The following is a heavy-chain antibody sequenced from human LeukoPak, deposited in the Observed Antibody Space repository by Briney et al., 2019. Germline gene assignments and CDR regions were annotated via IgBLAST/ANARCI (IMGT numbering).Heavy chain of an antibody. Sequence: ASVKVSCKASGYTFTSYDIDWVRQATGQGLEWMGWMNPNSGNTGYAQKFQGRVTITRNTSISTAYMELSSLRSEDTAVYYCARGLYDSSGYYVWGQGTLVTVSS. J-gene: IGHJ4*02. V-gene: IGHV1-8*03. CDR1: GYTFTSYD. CDR3: ARGLYDSSGYYV. CDR2: MNPNSGNT. D-gene: IGHD3-22*01.